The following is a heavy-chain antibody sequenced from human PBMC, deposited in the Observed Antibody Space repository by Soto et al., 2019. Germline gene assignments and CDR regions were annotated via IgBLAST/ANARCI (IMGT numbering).Heavy chain of an antibody. V-gene: IGHV3-33*01. Sequence: PGGSLRLSCAASGFTFSDYGMHWVRQAPGKGLEWVAVIWYDGSNKYYADSVKGRFTISRDNSKNTLYLQMNSLRAEDTAVYYCARDKQYQFDYWGEGALVTVSS. CDR2: IWYDGSNK. D-gene: IGHD2-2*01. J-gene: IGHJ4*02. CDR3: ARDKQYQFDY. CDR1: GFTFSDYG.